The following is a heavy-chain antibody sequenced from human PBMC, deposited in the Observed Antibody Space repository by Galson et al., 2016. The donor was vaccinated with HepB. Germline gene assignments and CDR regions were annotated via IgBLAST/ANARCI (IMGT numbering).Heavy chain of an antibody. D-gene: IGHD6-19*01. Sequence: SLRLSCAASGFTFRNYALSWVRRAPGKGLEWVSHIDGPTPNTHYADSVRGRFSIYRDNSWDTLYLQMDSLTAEDSAIYYCTTWLSHHFDYWGQGARVTVSS. V-gene: IGHV3-23*01. CDR2: IDGPTPNT. CDR3: TTWLSHHFDY. J-gene: IGHJ4*02. CDR1: GFTFRNYA.